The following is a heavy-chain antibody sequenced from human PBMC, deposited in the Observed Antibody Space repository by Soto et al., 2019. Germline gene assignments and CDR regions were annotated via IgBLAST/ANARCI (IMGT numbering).Heavy chain of an antibody. CDR1: GFSLSTSGAG. CDR2: IDWDDDK. CDR3: AHGIARITIFGVIMYRFGY. Sequence: ITLKESGPTLVKPTQTLTLTCTFSGFSLSTSGAGVGWIRQPPGKALEWLALIDWDDDKRYSPSLKSRLTITKDTAKNQVVLTMTNMDPVDKATYYCAHGIARITIFGVIMYRFGYWGQGNLVTVSS. J-gene: IGHJ4*02. D-gene: IGHD3-3*01. V-gene: IGHV2-5*02.